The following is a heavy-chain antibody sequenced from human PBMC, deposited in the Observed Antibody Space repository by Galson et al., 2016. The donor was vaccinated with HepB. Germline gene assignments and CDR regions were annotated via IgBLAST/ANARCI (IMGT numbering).Heavy chain of an antibody. D-gene: IGHD3-10*01. Sequence: SETLSLTCSVSGGSISRSSDYWGWIRQPPGKGLEWIGTIYYRGSTYYNPSLNSRVTISVDTSKNQFTLKVSSVTAADTAVYYCARAVWLPLSGVDVWGQGTTVTVSS. CDR1: GGSISRSSDY. V-gene: IGHV4-39*06. J-gene: IGHJ6*02. CDR3: ARAVWLPLSGVDV. CDR2: IYYRGST.